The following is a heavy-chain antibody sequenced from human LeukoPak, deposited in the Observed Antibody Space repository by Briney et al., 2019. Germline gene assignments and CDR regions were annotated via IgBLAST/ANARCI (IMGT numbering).Heavy chain of an antibody. Sequence: SETLSLTCAVYGGSFSGYYWNWIRQPPGKGLEWIGEINHSGSTNYNPSLKSRVTISVDTSKNQFSLKLSSVTAADTAVYYCARPHKYYDFWSGYPSIDFDLWGRGTLVTVSS. V-gene: IGHV4-34*01. J-gene: IGHJ2*01. CDR2: INHSGST. CDR1: GGSFSGYY. D-gene: IGHD3-3*01. CDR3: ARPHKYYDFWSGYPSIDFDL.